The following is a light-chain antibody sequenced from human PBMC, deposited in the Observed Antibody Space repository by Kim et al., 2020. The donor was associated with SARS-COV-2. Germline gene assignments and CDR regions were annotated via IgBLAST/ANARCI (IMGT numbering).Light chain of an antibody. V-gene: IGKV1D-12*01. CDR2: AAS. Sequence: SASVGDEVTITWRASQGISSWLAWYQQKPGQAPKLLISAASTLQSGVPSRFSGSVSGTEFTLTISSLQPEDFATYYCQQANSLPYTFGQGTKLEIK. CDR3: QQANSLPYT. J-gene: IGKJ2*01. CDR1: QGISSW.